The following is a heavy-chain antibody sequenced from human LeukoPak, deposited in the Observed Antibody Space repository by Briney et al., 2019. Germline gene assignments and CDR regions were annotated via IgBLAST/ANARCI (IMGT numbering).Heavy chain of an antibody. V-gene: IGHV5-51*01. CDR1: GYDFSTYW. J-gene: IGHJ3*02. CDR3: ARIWLRAFDI. CDR2: IYPDDSDT. Sequence: GESLKISCKGLGYDFSTYWIAWVRQMPGKGLEWMGIIYPDDSDTRYSPSFQGQVTISADKSISTAYLQWSSLKASDTAMYYCARIWLRAFDIWGQGTMVTVSS. D-gene: IGHD3-16*01.